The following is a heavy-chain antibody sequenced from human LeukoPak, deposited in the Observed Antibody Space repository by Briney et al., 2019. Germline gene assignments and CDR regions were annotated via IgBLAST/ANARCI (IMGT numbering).Heavy chain of an antibody. CDR3: AGDHFVDY. CDR2: ISGSGGST. J-gene: IGHJ4*02. CDR1: GFTFSSYA. Sequence: GGSLRLSCAASGFTFSSYAMSWVHQAPGKGLEWVSAISGSGGSTYYADSVKGRFTISRDNAKNSLYLQMNSLRAEDTAVYYCAGDHFVDYWGQGTLVTVSS. D-gene: IGHD2/OR15-2a*01. V-gene: IGHV3-23*01.